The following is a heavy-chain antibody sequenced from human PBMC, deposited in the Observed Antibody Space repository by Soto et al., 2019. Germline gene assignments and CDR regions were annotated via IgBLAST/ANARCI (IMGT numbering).Heavy chain of an antibody. J-gene: IGHJ4*02. CDR1: GFTFSNAW. CDR2: IKSKTAGGTT. CDR3: TTGPHGDLQYYFDY. V-gene: IGHV3-15*07. D-gene: IGHD3-10*01. Sequence: GSLRLSCAASGFTFSNAWMNWVRQAPGKGLEWVGRIKSKTAGGTTDCAAPVKGRFTISRDDSKNTLYLQMNSLKTEDTAVYYCTTGPHGDLQYYFDYWGQGTLVTVSS.